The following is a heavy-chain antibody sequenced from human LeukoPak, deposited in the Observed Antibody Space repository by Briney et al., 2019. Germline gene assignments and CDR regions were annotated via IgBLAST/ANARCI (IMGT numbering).Heavy chain of an antibody. J-gene: IGHJ4*02. CDR3: AKWPEGAMDYFDY. D-gene: IGHD3-16*01. V-gene: IGHV3-23*01. CDR1: GFIFSGYA. Sequence: GGSLRLSCAASGFIFSGYAMTWARQAPVKGLEWVSAISGDGTRTYYADSVKGRFTISRDNSKNTLYLEMSSLRVEDTAIYYCAKWPEGAMDYFDYWGQGTLVTVSS. CDR2: ISGDGTRT.